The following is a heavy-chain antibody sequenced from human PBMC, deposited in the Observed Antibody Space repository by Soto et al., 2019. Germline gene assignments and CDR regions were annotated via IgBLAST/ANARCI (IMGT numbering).Heavy chain of an antibody. D-gene: IGHD6-19*01. J-gene: IGHJ4*02. Sequence: EVQLVESGGGLVKPGGSLRLSCAASGFTFSSYSMNWVRQAPGKGLEWVSSISSSSSYIYYADSVKGRFTISRDNAKNSLYLQMNSLRAEDTAVYYCASPGSGDYFDYWGQGTLVTVSS. V-gene: IGHV3-21*01. CDR3: ASPGSGDYFDY. CDR1: GFTFSSYS. CDR2: ISSSSSYI.